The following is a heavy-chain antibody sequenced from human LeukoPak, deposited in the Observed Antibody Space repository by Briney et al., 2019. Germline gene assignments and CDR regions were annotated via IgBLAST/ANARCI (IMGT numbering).Heavy chain of an antibody. CDR3: ARAGPYSSSWSPFDY. V-gene: IGHV4-59*01. Sequence: SATLSLTCAASGGSISSYYWSWIRQPPGKGLEWIGYSYYSGSTNYNPSLKSRVTISVDASKNQFSLQLSSVTAADTAVYYCARAGPYSSSWSPFDYWGQGTLVTVSS. D-gene: IGHD6-13*01. CDR1: GGSISSYY. J-gene: IGHJ4*02. CDR2: SYYSGST.